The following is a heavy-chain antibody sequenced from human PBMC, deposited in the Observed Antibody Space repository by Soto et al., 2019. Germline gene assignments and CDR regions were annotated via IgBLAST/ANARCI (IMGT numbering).Heavy chain of an antibody. CDR2: INPYSGGP. Sequence: QVQLVQSGAEVKKPGAPVKISCKASGYTFTSHHLHWVRQAPGQGLEWIGWINPYSGGPNHAQKFQDRVTLTKDTSISTAYMELKSLRSDDTAVYFCAKQIAILNGGGVYCDMDVWGQGSSIIVSS. J-gene: IGHJ6*02. CDR1: GYTFTSHH. D-gene: IGHD2-8*02. V-gene: IGHV1-2*02. CDR3: AKQIAILNGGGVYCDMDV.